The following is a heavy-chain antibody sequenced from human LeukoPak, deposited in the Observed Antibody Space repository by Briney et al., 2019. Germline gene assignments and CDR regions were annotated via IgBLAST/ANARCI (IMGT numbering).Heavy chain of an antibody. CDR1: GGSISSYY. CDR2: IYYSGTT. V-gene: IGHV4-59*01. J-gene: IGHJ4*02. D-gene: IGHD6-13*01. Sequence: SETLSLTCTVSGGSISSYYWSWIRQPPGKGLEWIGYIYYSGTTNYNPSLKSRVTIPVDTSKNQFSLKLSSVTAADTAVYYCARGVYIAAAQYAYWGQGTLVTVSS. CDR3: ARGVYIAAAQYAY.